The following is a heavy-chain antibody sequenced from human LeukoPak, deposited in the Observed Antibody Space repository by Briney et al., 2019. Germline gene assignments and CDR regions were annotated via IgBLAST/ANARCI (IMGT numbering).Heavy chain of an antibody. CDR3: ARDLDYYDSSGYLTY. J-gene: IGHJ4*02. V-gene: IGHV3-30-3*01. D-gene: IGHD3-22*01. Sequence: GGSLRLSCAASGFTFSSYAMYWVRQAPGKGLEWVAVISYDGSNKYYADSVKGRFTISRDNSKNTLYLQMNSLRAEDTAVYYCARDLDYYDSSGYLTYWGQGTLVTVSS. CDR2: ISYDGSNK. CDR1: GFTFSSYA.